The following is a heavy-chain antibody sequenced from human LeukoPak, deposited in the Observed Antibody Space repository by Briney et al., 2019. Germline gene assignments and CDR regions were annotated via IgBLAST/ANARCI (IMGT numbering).Heavy chain of an antibody. V-gene: IGHV4-39*01. CDR2: IYYSGST. Sequence: SETLSLTCSVSGGSISSSRYYWGWIRQPPGKGLEWIGTIYYSGSTYYNPSLKSRVTISVDTSKNQFSLKLSSVTAADTAVYYCARHHPDTAMARGYFDLWGRGTLVTVSS. D-gene: IGHD5-18*01. CDR1: GGSISSSRYY. J-gene: IGHJ2*01. CDR3: ARHHPDTAMARGYFDL.